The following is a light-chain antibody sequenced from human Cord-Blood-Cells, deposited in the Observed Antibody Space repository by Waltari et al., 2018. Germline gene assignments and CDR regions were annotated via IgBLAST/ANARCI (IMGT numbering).Light chain of an antibody. J-gene: IGKJ3*01. CDR3: QQSYSTPPEFT. CDR1: QSISSY. V-gene: IGKV1-39*01. CDR2: AAS. Sequence: DIQMTQSPSSLSASVGDRVTITCRASQSISSYLNWYQQKPGKAPKLLIYAASSLQSGVPSRFRCSGSGTDFTLTISSLQPEDFATYYCQQSYSTPPEFTFGPGTKVDIK.